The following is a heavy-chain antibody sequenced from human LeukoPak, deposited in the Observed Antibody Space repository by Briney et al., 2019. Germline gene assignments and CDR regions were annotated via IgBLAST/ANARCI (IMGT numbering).Heavy chain of an antibody. CDR2: VYYSGST. D-gene: IGHD1-7*01. V-gene: IGHV4-59*01. CDR1: GGSISGYY. J-gene: IGHJ4*02. CDR3: ARLHPGTD. Sequence: KPSETLSLTCTVSGGSISGYYWSWIRQPPGKGLEWIGYVYYSGSTNYNPSLKSRVTISVDTSKNQSSLKLSSVTAADTAVYYCARLHPGTDWGQGTLVTVSS.